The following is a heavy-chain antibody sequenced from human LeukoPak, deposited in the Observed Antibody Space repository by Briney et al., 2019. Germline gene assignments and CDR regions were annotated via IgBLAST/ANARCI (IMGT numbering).Heavy chain of an antibody. Sequence: GGSLRLSCAASGFTFSSYEMNWVRQAPGKGLEWVSYISSSGSTIYYADSVKGRFTISRDNAKNSLYLQMNSLRAEDTAVYYCAKDPDLRAAIDAFDIWGQGTMVTVSS. CDR1: GFTFSSYE. J-gene: IGHJ3*02. V-gene: IGHV3-48*03. CDR3: AKDPDLRAAIDAFDI. CDR2: ISSSGSTI. D-gene: IGHD2-2*01.